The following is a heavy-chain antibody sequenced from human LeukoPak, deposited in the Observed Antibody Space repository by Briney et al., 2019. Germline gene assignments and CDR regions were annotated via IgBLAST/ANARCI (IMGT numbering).Heavy chain of an antibody. CDR3: ARHSSSWAWFDP. CDR1: GGSISSYY. V-gene: IGHV4-59*08. D-gene: IGHD6-13*01. CDR2: IYHSGST. J-gene: IGHJ5*02. Sequence: SETLSLTCTVSGGSISSYYWSWIRQPPGKGLEWIGYIYHSGSTNNNPSLKSRVTLSVDTSKNQFSLKLSSVTAADTAVYYCARHSSSWAWFDPWGQGTLVTVSS.